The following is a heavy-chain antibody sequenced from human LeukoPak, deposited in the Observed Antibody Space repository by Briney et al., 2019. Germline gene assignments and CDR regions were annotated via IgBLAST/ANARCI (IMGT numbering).Heavy chain of an antibody. J-gene: IGHJ4*02. V-gene: IGHV3-33*08. CDR2: IWYDGSNK. CDR1: GFTFSSYG. Sequence: GRSLRLSCAASGFTFSSYGMHWVRQAPGKGLEWVAVIWYDGSNKYYADSVKGRFTISRDNSKNTLYLQMNSLRAEDMAVYYCAREVYSSSLRYFDYWGQGTLVTVSS. D-gene: IGHD6-13*01. CDR3: AREVYSSSLRYFDY.